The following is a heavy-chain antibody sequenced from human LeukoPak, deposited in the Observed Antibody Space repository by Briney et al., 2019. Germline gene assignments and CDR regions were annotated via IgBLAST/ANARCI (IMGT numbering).Heavy chain of an antibody. J-gene: IGHJ4*02. CDR2: IYYSGST. D-gene: IGHD2-15*01. Sequence: SETLSLTCTVSGGSISSSSYYWGWIRQPPGKGLEWIGSIYYSGSTYYNPSLKSRATISVDTSKNQFSLKLSSVTAADTAVYYCARVVVGLIDYWGQGTLVTVSS. CDR3: ARVVVGLIDY. V-gene: IGHV4-39*07. CDR1: GGSISSSSYY.